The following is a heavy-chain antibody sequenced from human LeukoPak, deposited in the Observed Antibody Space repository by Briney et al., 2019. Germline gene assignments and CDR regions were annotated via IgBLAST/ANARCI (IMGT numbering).Heavy chain of an antibody. V-gene: IGHV4-61*02. CDR2: IYTSGST. CDR3: VRDPLHYCTNGVCYVFDI. J-gene: IGHJ3*02. D-gene: IGHD2-8*01. Sequence: SQTLSLTRTVSGGSISSGSYYWSWIRQPAGKGLEWIGRIYTSGSTNFNPSLKSRVTMSIDTSENQFSLKLNSVTAADTAVYYCVRDPLHYCTNGVCYVFDIWGQGTMVTVSS. CDR1: GGSISSGSYY.